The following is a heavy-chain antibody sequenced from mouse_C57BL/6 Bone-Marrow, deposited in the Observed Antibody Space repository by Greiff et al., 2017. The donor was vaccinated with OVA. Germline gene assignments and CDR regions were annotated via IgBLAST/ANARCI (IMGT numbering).Heavy chain of an antibody. V-gene: IGHV2-5*01. Sequence: VMLVESGPGLVQPSQSLSITCTVSGFSLTSYGVHWVRQSPGQGLEWLGVIWRAGSTDYNAAFMSRLSITKDNSKTQLFFKMNSLQADDTAIYACAKNWGYYDYGGFADWGQGTLVTVSA. CDR3: AKNWGYYDYGGFAD. D-gene: IGHD2-4*01. CDR1: GFSLTSYG. CDR2: IWRAGST. J-gene: IGHJ3*01.